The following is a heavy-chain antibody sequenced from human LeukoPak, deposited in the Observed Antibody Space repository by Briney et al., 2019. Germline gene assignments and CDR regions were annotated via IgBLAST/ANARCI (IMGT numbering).Heavy chain of an antibody. J-gene: IGHJ4*02. Sequence: PGGSLRLSCAASGFTFSSYAMHWVRQAPGKGLEWVAVIWYDGSNKYYADSVKGRFTISRDNSKNTLYLQMNSLRAEDTAVYYCARTGYSSSWYGGYWGQGTLVTVSS. CDR3: ARTGYSSSWYGGY. CDR1: GFTFSSYA. CDR2: IWYDGSNK. D-gene: IGHD6-13*01. V-gene: IGHV3-33*08.